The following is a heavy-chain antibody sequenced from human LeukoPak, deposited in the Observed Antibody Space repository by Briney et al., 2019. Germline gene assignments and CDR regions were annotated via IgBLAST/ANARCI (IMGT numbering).Heavy chain of an antibody. J-gene: IGHJ4*02. CDR1: GGSISTYY. Sequence: SETLSLTCTVSGGSISTYYWSWIRQSPGKGLEWIGHIYYSGSIKYNPSLKSRVTISVDTSKNQFSLKLSSVTAADTAVYYCARAGLGTSFYSNFDYWGQGTLVTVSS. CDR2: IYYSGSI. V-gene: IGHV4-59*08. CDR3: ARAGLGTSFYSNFDY. D-gene: IGHD2-2*01.